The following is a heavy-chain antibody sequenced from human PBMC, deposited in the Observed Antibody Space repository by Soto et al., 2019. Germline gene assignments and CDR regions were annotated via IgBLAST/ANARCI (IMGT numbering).Heavy chain of an antibody. D-gene: IGHD6-13*01. CDR3: ARHFSSSWTYYYYYMDV. CDR1: GGSISSSSFY. Sequence: QVQLQESGPGLVKPSETLSLTCTASGGSISSSSFYWGWSRQPPGKGLEWIGSNYYTGITRNNPSLKSRVAISVDTSKNRFSLNLSSVTAADTAVYYCARHFSSSWTYYYYYMDVWGKGTTVTVSS. V-gene: IGHV4-39*01. J-gene: IGHJ6*03. CDR2: NYYTGIT.